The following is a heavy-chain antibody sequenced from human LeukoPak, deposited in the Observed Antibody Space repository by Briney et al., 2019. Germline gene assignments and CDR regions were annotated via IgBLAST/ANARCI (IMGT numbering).Heavy chain of an antibody. CDR3: AKSYSGSYRDWFDP. CDR2: ISGSGGST. J-gene: IGHJ5*02. V-gene: IGHV3-23*01. D-gene: IGHD1-26*01. CDR1: EFTFSSYA. Sequence: GGSLRLSCAASEFTFSSYAMTRVRQAPGKGLEWVSTISGSGGSTYYADSVKGRFTISRDNSKNTLYLQMNSLRAEDTAVYYCAKSYSGSYRDWFDPWGQGTLVTVSS.